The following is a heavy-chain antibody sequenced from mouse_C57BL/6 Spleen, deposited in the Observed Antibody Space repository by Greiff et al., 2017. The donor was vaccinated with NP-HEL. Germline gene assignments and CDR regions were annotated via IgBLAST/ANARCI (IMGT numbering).Heavy chain of an antibody. V-gene: IGHV1-74*01. D-gene: IGHD2-5*01. CDR3: ALYYSNYNYFDY. CDR2: IHPSDSDT. Sequence: QVQLQQPGAELVKPGASVKVSCKASGYTFTSYWMHWVKQRPGQGLEWIGRIHPSDSDTNYNQKFKGKATLTVDKSSSTAYMQLSSLTSEDSAVDYCALYYSNYNYFDYWGQGTTLTVSS. CDR1: GYTFTSYW. J-gene: IGHJ2*01.